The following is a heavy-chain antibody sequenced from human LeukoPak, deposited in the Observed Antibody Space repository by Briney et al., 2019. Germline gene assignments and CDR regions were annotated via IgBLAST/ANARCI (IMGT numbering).Heavy chain of an antibody. CDR1: GGSISSSSYY. V-gene: IGHV4-39*07. D-gene: IGHD3-10*01. Sequence: SETLSLTCTVSGGSISSSSYYWGWIRQPPGKGLEWIGSIYYSGSTSYNPSLKSRVTMSVDTSKNQFSLKLSSVTAADTAVYYCARVEEGYGSGRRENYYYYYMDVWGKGTTVTISS. J-gene: IGHJ6*03. CDR2: IYYSGST. CDR3: ARVEEGYGSGRRENYYYYYMDV.